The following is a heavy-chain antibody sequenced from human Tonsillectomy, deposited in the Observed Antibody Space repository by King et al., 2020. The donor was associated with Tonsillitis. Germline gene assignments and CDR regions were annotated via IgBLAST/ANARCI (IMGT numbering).Heavy chain of an antibody. J-gene: IGHJ3*02. CDR3: ASIRSDYAAFDI. V-gene: IGHV3-33*01. CDR1: GFSFSRYG. D-gene: IGHD4-17*01. Sequence: VQLVESGGGGVQPGRSLRLSCAASGFSFSRYGMHWVRQAPGKGLEWVAVIWYDGSNKYYGDSVKGRFTISRDNSKNTLYLQMNSLRAEDTAVYYCASIRSDYAAFDIWGQGTMVTVSS. CDR2: IWYDGSNK.